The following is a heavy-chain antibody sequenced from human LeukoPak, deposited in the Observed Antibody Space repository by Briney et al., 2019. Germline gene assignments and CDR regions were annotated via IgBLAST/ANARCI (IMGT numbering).Heavy chain of an antibody. Sequence: GGSLRLSYSASGFTFSTYWMSWVRQAPGKGLEWVANMKRDGSEIYYVDSVKGRFTISRDNAKNSLFLQMNSLRAEDTAVYYCARGGPATSEAPFDYWGQGTLVTVSS. CDR2: MKRDGSEI. CDR1: GFTFSTYW. D-gene: IGHD1-26*01. V-gene: IGHV3-7*01. CDR3: ARGGPATSEAPFDY. J-gene: IGHJ4*02.